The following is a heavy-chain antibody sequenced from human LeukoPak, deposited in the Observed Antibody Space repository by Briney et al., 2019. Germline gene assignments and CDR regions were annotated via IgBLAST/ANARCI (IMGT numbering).Heavy chain of an antibody. Sequence: GASVKVSCKASGYTFTGYYMHWVRQAPGQGLEWMGIINPSGGSTSYAQKFQGRVTMTRDTSTSTVYMELSSLRSEDTAVYYCARKAVAGTFFDYWGQGTLVTVSS. D-gene: IGHD6-19*01. V-gene: IGHV1-46*01. CDR1: GYTFTGYY. CDR3: ARKAVAGTFFDY. J-gene: IGHJ4*02. CDR2: INPSGGST.